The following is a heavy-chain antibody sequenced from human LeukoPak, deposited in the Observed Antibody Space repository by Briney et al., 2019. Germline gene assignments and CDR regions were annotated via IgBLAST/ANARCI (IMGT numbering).Heavy chain of an antibody. CDR1: GFTFSTNA. J-gene: IGHJ5*02. V-gene: IGHV3-23*01. D-gene: IGHD6-13*01. Sequence: GGSLRLSCATSGFTFSTNAMNWVRQAPGKGLEWVSVISGSGGSTDYADSVKGRFTISRDNSKNTLYMQMNSLRAEDTAVYYCARGIAEFDPWGQGTLVTVSS. CDR3: ARGIAEFDP. CDR2: ISGSGGST.